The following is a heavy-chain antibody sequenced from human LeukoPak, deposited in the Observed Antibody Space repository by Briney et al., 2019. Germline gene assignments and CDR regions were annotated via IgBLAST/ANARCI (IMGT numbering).Heavy chain of an antibody. V-gene: IGHV1-18*01. CDR1: GYTFTSYG. CDR3: ARDWEDSSSSDNYYYYYGMDV. Sequence: VKVSCKASGYTFTSYGISWVRQAPGQGLEWMGWISAYNGNTNYAQKLQGRVTMTTDTSTSTAYMELRSLRSDDTAVYYCARDWEDSSSSDNYYYYYGMDVWGQGPRSPSP. J-gene: IGHJ6*02. D-gene: IGHD6-6*01. CDR2: ISAYNGNT.